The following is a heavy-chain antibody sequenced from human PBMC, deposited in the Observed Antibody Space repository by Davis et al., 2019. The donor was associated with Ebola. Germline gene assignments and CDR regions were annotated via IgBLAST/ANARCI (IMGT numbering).Heavy chain of an antibody. CDR2: ICGGGGST. J-gene: IGHJ5*01. Sequence: GESLKISCAASGFSFSSYAMSWVRQAPAKGLEWVSAICGGGGSTYYADSMKGRVTISRDNSKNTLYLQINSLRAEDTAVYYCAKGRWGDSWGQGTLVTVSS. V-gene: IGHV3-23*01. CDR1: GFSFSSYA. CDR3: AKGRWGDS. D-gene: IGHD7-27*01.